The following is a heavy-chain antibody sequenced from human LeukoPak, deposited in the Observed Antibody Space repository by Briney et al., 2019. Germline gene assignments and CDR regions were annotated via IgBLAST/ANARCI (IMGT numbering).Heavy chain of an antibody. CDR2: ISSSSNYI. D-gene: IGHD3-10*01. Sequence: GGSLRLSCAASGFTFSTYAMSWVRQAPGKGLEWVSSISSSSNYIYYADSVKGRFTISRDNAKNSLYLQMNSLRAEDTAVYYCARVPHAMVRGVIITEFYFDYWGQGTLVTVSS. CDR3: ARVPHAMVRGVIITEFYFDY. J-gene: IGHJ4*02. CDR1: GFTFSTYA. V-gene: IGHV3-21*01.